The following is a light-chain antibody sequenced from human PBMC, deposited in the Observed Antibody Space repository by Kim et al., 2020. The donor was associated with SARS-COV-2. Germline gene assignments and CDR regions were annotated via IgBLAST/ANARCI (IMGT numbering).Light chain of an antibody. CDR2: AAS. CDR3: QKCDSAPWT. CDR1: QDISNY. Sequence: ASVGDRVTITCRASQDISNYLAWFQLKPGKAPKLLIYAASALQPGVPSRFSVSGSGTDFTLTVTSLQPEDVATYYCQKCDSAPWTFGQGTKVDIK. V-gene: IGKV1-27*01. J-gene: IGKJ1*01.